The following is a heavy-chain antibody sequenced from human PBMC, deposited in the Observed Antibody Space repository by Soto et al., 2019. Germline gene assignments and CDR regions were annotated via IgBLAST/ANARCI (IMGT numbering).Heavy chain of an antibody. V-gene: IGHV1-3*01. CDR2: INAGNGNT. Sequence: QVQLVQSGAEVKKPGASVKVSCKASGYTFTSYAMHWVRQAPGQRLEWMGWINAGNGNTKYSQKFQGRVTITRDTSASTAYMELGSLRSEDTAVYYCAGDRKVVAATTFDYWGQGTLVTVSS. D-gene: IGHD2-15*01. CDR3: AGDRKVVAATTFDY. CDR1: GYTFTSYA. J-gene: IGHJ4*02.